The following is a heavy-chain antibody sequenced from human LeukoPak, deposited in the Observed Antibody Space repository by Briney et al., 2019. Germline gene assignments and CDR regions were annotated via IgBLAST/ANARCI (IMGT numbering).Heavy chain of an antibody. CDR3: AKTPAPAFGSKHYFDS. D-gene: IGHD3-3*01. Sequence: GGSLRLSWSASGFSFSSYTMTWVRQAPGKGPEWVSIISGGGDTTFYTDSVKGRFTISRDNSKNTLYLQMNTLRAEDTAVYYCAKTPAPAFGSKHYFDSWGQGTLVTVSS. J-gene: IGHJ4*02. CDR1: GFSFSSYT. V-gene: IGHV3-23*01. CDR2: ISGGGDTT.